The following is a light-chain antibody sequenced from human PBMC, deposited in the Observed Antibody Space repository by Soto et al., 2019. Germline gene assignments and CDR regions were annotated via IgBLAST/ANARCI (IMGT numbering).Light chain of an antibody. CDR1: QSVNSIY. CDR2: GAS. CDR3: QQYGSSGT. J-gene: IGKJ1*01. Sequence: EIVLTPSPGTLSLSPGERATLSCRASQSVNSIYLAWYQQKPGQAPRLLIYGASNRATGIPDRFSGSGSGTDFTLTISRLEPEDFAVYYCQQYGSSGTFGQGTKVDIK. V-gene: IGKV3-20*01.